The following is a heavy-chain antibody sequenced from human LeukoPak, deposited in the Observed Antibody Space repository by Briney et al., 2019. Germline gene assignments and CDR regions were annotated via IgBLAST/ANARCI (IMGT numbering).Heavy chain of an antibody. D-gene: IGHD6-13*01. V-gene: IGHV4-4*07. CDR3: ARDGRQQVAQDWFDP. J-gene: IGHJ5*02. CDR1: GASISIYY. Sequence: PSETLSLTCSVSGASISIYYWSWIRQPAGKGLEWIGRIYTNGGTNYNPSLKSRVTISLDTSRNHFSLKLSSVTAADTAVYYCARDGRQQVAQDWFDPWGQGTLVTVSS. CDR2: IYTNGGT.